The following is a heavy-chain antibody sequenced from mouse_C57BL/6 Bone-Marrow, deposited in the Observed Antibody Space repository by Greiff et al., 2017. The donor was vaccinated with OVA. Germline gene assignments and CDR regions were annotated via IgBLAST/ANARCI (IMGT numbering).Heavy chain of an antibody. CDR3: ARDGNSIAY. J-gene: IGHJ3*01. CDR2: ISDGGSYT. CDR1: GFTFSSYA. D-gene: IGHD2-1*01. Sequence: EVMLVESGGGLVKPGGSLKLSCAASGFTFSSYAMSWVRQTPEKRLEWVATISDGGSYTYYPDNVKGRFTISRDNAKHNLYLQMSHLKSEDTAMYYCARDGNSIAYWGQGTLVTVSA. V-gene: IGHV5-4*01.